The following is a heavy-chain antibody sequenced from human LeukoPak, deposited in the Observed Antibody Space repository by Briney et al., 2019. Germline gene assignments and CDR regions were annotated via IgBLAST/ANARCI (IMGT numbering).Heavy chain of an antibody. CDR1: GFSFSDYW. CDR3: AREGVAVAGTISYYFDY. D-gene: IGHD6-19*01. Sequence: PGGSLRLSCAASGFSFSDYWMTWVRQAPGKGLEWVANIKQDGSEKYYVDSVKGRFTISRDNAKNSLYLQMNSLRAEDTAVYYCAREGVAVAGTISYYFDYWGQGTLVTVSS. J-gene: IGHJ4*02. CDR2: IKQDGSEK. V-gene: IGHV3-7*01.